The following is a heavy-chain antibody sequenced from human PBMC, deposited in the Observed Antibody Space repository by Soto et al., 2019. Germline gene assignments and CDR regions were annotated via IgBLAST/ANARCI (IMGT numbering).Heavy chain of an antibody. CDR1: GGSISSGDYY. V-gene: IGHV4-39*01. D-gene: IGHD2-15*01. CDR2: IYYSGST. J-gene: IGHJ5*02. Sequence: SETLSLTCTVSGGSISSGDYYWSWIRQPPGKGLEWIGSIYYSGSTYYNPSLKSRVTISVDTSKNQFSLKLSSVTAADTAVYYCARHGVANWFDPWGQGTLVTVSS. CDR3: ARHGVANWFDP.